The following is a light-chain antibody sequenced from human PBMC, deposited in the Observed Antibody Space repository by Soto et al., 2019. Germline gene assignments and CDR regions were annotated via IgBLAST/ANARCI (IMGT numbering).Light chain of an antibody. Sequence: QSALTQPPSASGSPGQSVTISCTGTSGDVGGYDYVSWYQHHPGKAPKLMIYEVSLRPSGVPDRFSGSKSGNTASLTVSGLQAEDEADYYCSSYAGSNNLVFGGGTKLTVL. V-gene: IGLV2-8*01. CDR1: SGDVGGYDY. CDR3: SSYAGSNNLV. J-gene: IGLJ3*02. CDR2: EVS.